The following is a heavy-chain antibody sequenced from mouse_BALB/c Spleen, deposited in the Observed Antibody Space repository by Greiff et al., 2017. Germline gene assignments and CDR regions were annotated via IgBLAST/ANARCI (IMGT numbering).Heavy chain of an antibody. V-gene: IGHV7-1*02. CDR1: GFTFSDFY. CDR2: SRNKANDYTT. J-gene: IGHJ1*01. CDR3: ARVYDYDWYFDV. Sequence: EVQGVESGGGLVQPGGSLRLSCATSGFTFSDFYMEWVRQPPGKRLEWIAASRNKANDYTTEYSASVKGRFIVSRDTSQSILYLQMNALRAEDTAIYYCARVYDYDWYFDVWGAGTTVTVSS. D-gene: IGHD2-4*01.